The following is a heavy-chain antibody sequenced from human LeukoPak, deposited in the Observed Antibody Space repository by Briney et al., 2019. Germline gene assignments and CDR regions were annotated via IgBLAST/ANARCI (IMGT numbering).Heavy chain of an antibody. CDR2: ISYSGTT. V-gene: IGHV4-59*01. CDR3: ARHKREFFDWFMFGP. Sequence: MASETLSLTCTVSGGSISSYYWSWIRQPPGKGLEWIGYISYSGTTNYNPSLKSRVTMSVDTSKNQFSLKLRSVNAADTAVYYCARHKREFFDWFMFGPWGQGTLVTVSS. CDR1: GGSISSYY. D-gene: IGHD3/OR15-3a*01. J-gene: IGHJ5*02.